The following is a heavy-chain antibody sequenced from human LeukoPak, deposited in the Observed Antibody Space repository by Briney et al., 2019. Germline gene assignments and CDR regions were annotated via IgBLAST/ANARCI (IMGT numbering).Heavy chain of an antibody. J-gene: IGHJ4*02. Sequence: GGSLRLSCAASGFTFSSYSMNWVRQAPGKGLEWVSSISSSSSYIYYADSVKGRFTISRDNAKNSLYLQMNSLRAEDTAVYYCAKDAGYNPWCFDYWGQGTLVTVSS. CDR1: GFTFSSYS. CDR2: ISSSSSYI. CDR3: AKDAGYNPWCFDY. V-gene: IGHV3-21*01. D-gene: IGHD5-24*01.